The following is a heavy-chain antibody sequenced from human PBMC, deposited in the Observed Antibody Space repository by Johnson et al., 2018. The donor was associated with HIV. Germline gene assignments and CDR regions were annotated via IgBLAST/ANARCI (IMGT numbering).Heavy chain of an antibody. CDR3: ARDPGGWNYDLAFDI. D-gene: IGHD1-7*01. J-gene: IGHJ3*02. CDR2: ISGSGDRT. CDR1: GFTFSTYV. V-gene: IGHV3-23*04. Sequence: VQLVESGGGLVQPGGSLRLSCAASGFTFSTYVISWVRQAPGKGLERVSGISGSGDRTYYAAAVKGRFTIARDNAKNTLYLQRNSLRAEDTAVYYCARDPGGWNYDLAFDIWGQGTMVTVSS.